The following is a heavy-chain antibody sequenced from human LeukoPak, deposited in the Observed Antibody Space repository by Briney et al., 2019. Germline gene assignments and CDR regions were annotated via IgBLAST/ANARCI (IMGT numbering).Heavy chain of an antibody. D-gene: IGHD2-15*01. CDR1: GFTFSSHA. CDR3: ARSVVATYFDY. J-gene: IGHJ4*02. CDR2: IGGAAGST. V-gene: IGHV3-23*01. Sequence: GGSLRLSCAASGFTFSSHAMTWVRQAPGKGLEWVSTIGGAAGSTNFADSVRGRFTISRDNSKDTLYLQMNSLRAEDTAVYYCARSVVATYFDYWGQGTLVTVSS.